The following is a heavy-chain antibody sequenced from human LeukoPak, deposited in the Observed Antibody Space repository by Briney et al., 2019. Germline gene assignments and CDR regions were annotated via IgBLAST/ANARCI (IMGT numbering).Heavy chain of an antibody. D-gene: IGHD1-26*01. V-gene: IGHV3-74*01. CDR1: GFSFSTSW. CDR2: INPDGSYA. J-gene: IGHJ4*02. CDR3: ARVLSGSYWVIDY. Sequence: GGSLGLSCAASGFSFSTSWMHWVRQAPGKGPVWVSGINPDGSYATYADSMKGRFTISRHNSKNTLYLQMNSLRAEDTAVYYCARVLSGSYWVIDYWGQGTLVTVSS.